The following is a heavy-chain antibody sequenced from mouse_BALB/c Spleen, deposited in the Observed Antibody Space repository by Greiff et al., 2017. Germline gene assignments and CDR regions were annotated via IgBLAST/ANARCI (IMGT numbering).Heavy chain of an antibody. V-gene: IGHV1S137*01. J-gene: IGHJ2*01. CDR2: ISTYYGDA. CDR3: ARGDYFDY. Sequence: QVQLQQSGAELMKPGASVKISCKGSGYTFTDYAMHWVKQSHAKSLEWIGVISTYYGDASYNQKFKGKATMTVDKSSSTAYMELARLTSEDSAIYYCARGDYFDYWGQGTTLTVSS. CDR1: GYTFTDYA.